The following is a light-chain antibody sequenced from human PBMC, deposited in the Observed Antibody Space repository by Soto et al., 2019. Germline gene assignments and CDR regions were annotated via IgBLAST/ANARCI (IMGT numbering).Light chain of an antibody. CDR3: QQYNSYSTWT. V-gene: IGKV1-5*01. Sequence: DIQMTQSPSTLPASIGDRVTITCRASQNINNWLAWYQQKPGKAPKLLIYDASSLESGVPSRFSGSGSGTEFTLTISSLQPDDFATYYCQQYNSYSTWTFGQGTKVDNK. CDR2: DAS. J-gene: IGKJ1*01. CDR1: QNINNW.